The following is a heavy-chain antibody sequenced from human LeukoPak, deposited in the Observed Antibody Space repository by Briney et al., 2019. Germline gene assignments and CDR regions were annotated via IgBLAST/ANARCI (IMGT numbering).Heavy chain of an antibody. Sequence: GGSPRLSRAASGFTSRSYVMHSVRQAPGKGLEGGAVISYDGSNKYYADTVKGRFTISRDNSKNTLYLQMNSLRAEDTAVYYCARVGPTIDYWGQGTLVTVSS. CDR1: GFTSRSYV. V-gene: IGHV3-30*04. J-gene: IGHJ4*02. CDR2: ISYDGSNK. CDR3: ARVGPTIDY.